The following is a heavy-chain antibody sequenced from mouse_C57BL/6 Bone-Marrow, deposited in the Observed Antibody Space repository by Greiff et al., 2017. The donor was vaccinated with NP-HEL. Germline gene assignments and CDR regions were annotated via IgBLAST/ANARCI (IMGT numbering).Heavy chain of an antibody. D-gene: IGHD1-1*01. CDR3: ASSDYYGPRAC. Sequence: QVQLQQSGAELMKPGASVKLSCKATGYTFTGYWIEWVKQRPGHGLEWIGEILPGSGSTNYNEKFKGKATFTVDTSSNTAYMHLSSLTAEDSAIYYCASSDYYGPRACWGRGTLVTVSA. CDR1: GYTFTGYW. V-gene: IGHV1-9*01. J-gene: IGHJ3*01. CDR2: ILPGSGST.